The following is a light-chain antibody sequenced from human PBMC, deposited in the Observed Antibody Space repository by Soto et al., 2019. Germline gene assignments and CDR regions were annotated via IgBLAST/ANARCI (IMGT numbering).Light chain of an antibody. J-gene: IGKJ1*01. V-gene: IGKV3-15*01. CDR3: QQYNNWPSWT. Sequence: ELVMTQSPATLSVSPGERATLSCRASQSVSSNLAWYQQKPGQAPRLLIYGASTRATGIPARFSGSGSGTEFTLTISSPQSEDFAVYYCQQYNNWPSWTFGQGTKVDIK. CDR1: QSVSSN. CDR2: GAS.